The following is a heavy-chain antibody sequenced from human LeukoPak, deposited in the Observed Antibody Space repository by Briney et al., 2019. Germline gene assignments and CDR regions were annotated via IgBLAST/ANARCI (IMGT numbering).Heavy chain of an antibody. CDR1: GDSVSSYS. D-gene: IGHD6-19*01. Sequence: SETLSLTCTVSGDSVSSYSWSWIRQPPGKGLEWIAYMSHGGSTNYNFSLKSRVTISVDTSRNHFSLKLTSVTAADTAVYYCARTINTSGWYNCLDLWGQGTLVTVSS. V-gene: IGHV4-59*02. CDR2: MSHGGST. CDR3: ARTINTSGWYNCLDL. J-gene: IGHJ5*02.